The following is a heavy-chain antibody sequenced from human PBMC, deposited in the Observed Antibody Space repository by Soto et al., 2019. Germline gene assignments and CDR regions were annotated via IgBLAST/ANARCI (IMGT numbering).Heavy chain of an antibody. CDR2: ISWNSGSI. V-gene: IGHV3-9*01. Sequence: SLRLSCAASGFTFDDYAMHWVRQAPGKGLEWVSGISWNSGSIGYADSVKGRFTISRDNAKNSLYLQMNSLRAEDTALYYCAKDLSSGYYNGFDYWGQGTLVTVSS. J-gene: IGHJ4*02. CDR3: AKDLSSGYYNGFDY. D-gene: IGHD3-22*01. CDR1: GFTFDDYA.